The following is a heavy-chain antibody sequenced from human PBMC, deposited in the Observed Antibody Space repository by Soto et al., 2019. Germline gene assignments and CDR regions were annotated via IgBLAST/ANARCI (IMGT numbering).Heavy chain of an antibody. CDR2: ISAYNGNT. Sequence: ASVKVSGKASGYTFTSYGISWVRQAPGQGLEWMGWISAYNGNTNYAQKLQGRVTMTTDTSTSTAYMELRSLRSDDTAVYYCARVPRGTYYDFWGGYSRSADYYGMDVWGQGTTVTVSS. CDR1: GYTFTSYG. V-gene: IGHV1-18*01. J-gene: IGHJ6*02. D-gene: IGHD3-3*01. CDR3: ARVPRGTYYDFWGGYSRSADYYGMDV.